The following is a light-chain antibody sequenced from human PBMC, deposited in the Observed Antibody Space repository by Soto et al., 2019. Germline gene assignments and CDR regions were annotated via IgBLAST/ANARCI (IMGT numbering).Light chain of an antibody. J-gene: IGKJ5*01. CDR1: QSIGTW. Sequence: DIQMTQSPSTLSASVGDRVTITCRASQSIGTWLAWYQQKPGKAPKFLIYDASSLKSGVPSRFSGSGSGTEFTLTISSLQPDDFATYYCQQYNSYPITFGQGTRLEI. CDR2: DAS. CDR3: QQYNSYPIT. V-gene: IGKV1-5*01.